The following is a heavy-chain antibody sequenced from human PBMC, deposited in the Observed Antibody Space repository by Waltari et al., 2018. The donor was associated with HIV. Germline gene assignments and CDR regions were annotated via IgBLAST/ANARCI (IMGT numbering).Heavy chain of an antibody. V-gene: IGHV3-30-3*01. D-gene: IGHD1-26*01. Sequence: QVQLVESGGGVVQPGRSLRLSCAASGFTFSSYAMHWVRQAPGKGLGWVAVISYDGSNKYYADAVKGRFTISRDNSKNTLYLQMNSLRAEDTAVYYCARVGVVGATQGYYFDYWGQGTLVTVSS. CDR3: ARVGVVGATQGYYFDY. CDR2: ISYDGSNK. J-gene: IGHJ4*02. CDR1: GFTFSSYA.